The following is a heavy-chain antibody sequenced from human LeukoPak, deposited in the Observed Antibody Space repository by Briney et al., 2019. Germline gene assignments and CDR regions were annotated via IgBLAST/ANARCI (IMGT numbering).Heavy chain of an antibody. CDR3: ARNTVTTSGFDY. J-gene: IGHJ4*02. CDR2: IIPIFGTA. V-gene: IGHV1-69*13. CDR1: GGTFSSYA. D-gene: IGHD4-17*01. Sequence: SVKVSCKAPGGTFSSYAISWVRQAPGQGLEWMGGIIPIFGTANYAQKFQGRVTITADESTSTAYMELSSLRSEDTAVYYCARNTVTTSGFDYWGQGTLVTVSS.